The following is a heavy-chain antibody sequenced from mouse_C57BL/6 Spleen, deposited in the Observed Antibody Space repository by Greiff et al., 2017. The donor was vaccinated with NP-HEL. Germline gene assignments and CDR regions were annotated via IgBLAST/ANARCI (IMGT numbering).Heavy chain of an antibody. CDR1: GFTFSDYG. CDR3: AREISIYYYGSRAMDY. D-gene: IGHD1-1*01. Sequence: EVKLMESGGGLVKPGGSLKLSCAASGFTFSDYGMHWVRQAPEKGLEWVAYISSGSSTIYYADTVKGRFTISRDNAKNTLFLQMTSLRSEDTAMYYCAREISIYYYGSRAMDYWGQGTSVTVSS. J-gene: IGHJ4*01. CDR2: ISSGSSTI. V-gene: IGHV5-17*01.